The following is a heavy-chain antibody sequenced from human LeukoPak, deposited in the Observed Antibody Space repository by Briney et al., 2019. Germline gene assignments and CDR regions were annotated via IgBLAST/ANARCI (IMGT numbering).Heavy chain of an antibody. CDR2: INTDTGNP. Sequence: ASVKVSCKASGYTFIDYAINWVRQAPGQGLEWMGWINTDTGNPTYGQGFTGRFVFSLDTSVSTAFLQINSLKAEDTGVYYCARKDGDEVNTLDYWGQGTLVTVSS. CDR1: GYTFIDYA. D-gene: IGHD7-27*01. V-gene: IGHV7-4-1*02. CDR3: ARKDGDEVNTLDY. J-gene: IGHJ4*02.